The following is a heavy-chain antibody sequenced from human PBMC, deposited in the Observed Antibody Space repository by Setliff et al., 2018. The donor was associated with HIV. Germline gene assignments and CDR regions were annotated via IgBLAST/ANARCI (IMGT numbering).Heavy chain of an antibody. V-gene: IGHV3-7*01. CDR2: ISPDGSAT. CDR1: GFTFSSAW. Sequence: GGSLRLSCAASGFTFSSAWMGWVRQAPAKGLEWVANISPDGSATYYVDSVKGRFTISRDNAKNSLYLQLNSLRVEDTAVYYCARDRGLGSSSPGRYYYVDVWGKGTTVTVSS. J-gene: IGHJ6*03. D-gene: IGHD6-13*01. CDR3: ARDRGLGSSSPGRYYYVDV.